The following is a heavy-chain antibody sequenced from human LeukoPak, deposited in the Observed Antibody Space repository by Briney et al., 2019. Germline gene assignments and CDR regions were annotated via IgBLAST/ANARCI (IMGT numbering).Heavy chain of an antibody. V-gene: IGHV4-34*01. CDR1: GGSFSGYN. CDR3: ARDGGIYGYFDY. Sequence: SETLSLTCAVYGGSFSGYNWSWIRQPPGKGLEWIGEINHSGSTNYNTSLKSRVTIAVDTYKNQSLQKRSSATAADTAVYYCARDGGIYGYFDYWGQGTLVTVSS. J-gene: IGHJ4*02. D-gene: IGHD4/OR15-4a*01. CDR2: INHSGST.